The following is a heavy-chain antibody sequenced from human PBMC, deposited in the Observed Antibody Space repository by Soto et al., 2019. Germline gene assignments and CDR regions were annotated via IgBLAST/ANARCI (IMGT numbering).Heavy chain of an antibody. J-gene: IGHJ4*02. D-gene: IGHD5-18*01. CDR2: IYYSGST. V-gene: IGHV4-39*01. CDR1: GGSISSSSYY. CDR3: ARHQGQHVDTAMASPGIHLYYFDY. Sequence: SQTLSLTCTVSGGSISSSSYYWGWIRQPPGKGLEWIGSIYYSGSTYYNPSLKSRVTISVDTSKNQFSLKLSSVTAADTAVYYCARHQGQHVDTAMASPGIHLYYFDYWGQGTLVTVSS.